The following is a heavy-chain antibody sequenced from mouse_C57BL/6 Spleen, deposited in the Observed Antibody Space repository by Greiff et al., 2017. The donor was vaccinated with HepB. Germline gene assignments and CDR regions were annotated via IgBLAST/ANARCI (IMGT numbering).Heavy chain of an antibody. D-gene: IGHD2-1*01. CDR1: GYAFSSSW. Sequence: QVQLQQSGPELVKPGASVKISCKASGYAFSSSWMNWVKQRPGKGLEWIGRIYPGDGDTNYNGKFKGKATLTADKSSSTAYMQLSSLTSEDSAVYFCAKNNDGNYWDFDVWGTGTTVTVSS. J-gene: IGHJ1*03. V-gene: IGHV1-82*01. CDR2: IYPGDGDT. CDR3: AKNNDGNYWDFDV.